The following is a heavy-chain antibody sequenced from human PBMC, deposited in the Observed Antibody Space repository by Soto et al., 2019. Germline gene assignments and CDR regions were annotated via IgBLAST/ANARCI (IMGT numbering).Heavy chain of an antibody. D-gene: IGHD6-13*01. CDR3: ARELGLAPAGSRVLDI. J-gene: IGHJ3*02. CDR2: INPSGGST. Sequence: ASVEGLRKASRYTFTSYYMHWVRQAPGQGLEWMGIINPSGGSTSYAQKFQGRVTMTRDTSTSTVYMELSSLRSEDTAVYYCARELGLAPAGSRVLDIWGQGTMVTVSS. V-gene: IGHV1-46*01. CDR1: RYTFTSYY.